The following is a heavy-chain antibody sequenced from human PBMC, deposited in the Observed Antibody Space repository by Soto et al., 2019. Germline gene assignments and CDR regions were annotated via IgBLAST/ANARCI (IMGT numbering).Heavy chain of an antibody. Sequence: SETLSLTCAVYGGSFSGYYWSWIRQPPGKGLGWIGYIYYSGSTNYNPSLKSRVTISVDTYKNQFSLKLSSVTAADTAVFYCARVKDYGDYVLGAFDIWGQGTMVTVSS. CDR3: ARVKDYGDYVLGAFDI. J-gene: IGHJ3*02. V-gene: IGHV4-59*01. CDR1: GGSFSGYY. CDR2: IYYSGST. D-gene: IGHD4-17*01.